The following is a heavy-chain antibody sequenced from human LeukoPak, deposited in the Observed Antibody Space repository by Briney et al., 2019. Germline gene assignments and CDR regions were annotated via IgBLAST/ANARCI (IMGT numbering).Heavy chain of an antibody. CDR1: GGSFSGYY. CDR2: IYTSGST. D-gene: IGHD3-22*01. J-gene: IGHJ3*02. CDR3: ARDGDYYDSSGYYYAFDI. V-gene: IGHV4-4*07. Sequence: SETLSLTCAVYGGSFSGYYWSWIRQPAGKGLEWIGRIYTSGSTNYSPSLKTRVTISVDTSKTQFSLKLSSVTAADTAVYYCARDGDYYDSSGYYYAFDIWGQGTMVTVSS.